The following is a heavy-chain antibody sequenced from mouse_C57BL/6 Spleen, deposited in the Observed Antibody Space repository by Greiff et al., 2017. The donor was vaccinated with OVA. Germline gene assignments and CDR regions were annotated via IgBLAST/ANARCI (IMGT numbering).Heavy chain of an antibody. CDR3: ARDGWYAMDD. Sequence: EVQRVESGGGLVKPGGSLKLSCAASGFTFSSYAMSWVRQTPEKRLEWVATISDGGSYTYYPDNVKGRFTISRDNAKNNLYLQMSHLKSEDTAMYYCARDGWYAMDDWGQGTSVTVAS. J-gene: IGHJ4*01. D-gene: IGHD2-3*01. CDR2: ISDGGSYT. CDR1: GFTFSSYA. V-gene: IGHV5-4*01.